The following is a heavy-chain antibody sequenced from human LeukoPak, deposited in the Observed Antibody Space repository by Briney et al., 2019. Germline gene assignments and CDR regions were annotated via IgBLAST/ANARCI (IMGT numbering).Heavy chain of an antibody. V-gene: IGHV4-4*07. CDR3: ARGYNSGSPTRNFYYLDV. D-gene: IGHD7-27*01. CDR1: GGSISSYY. J-gene: IGHJ6*03. Sequence: PSETLSLTCTVSGGSISSYYWSWIRQPAGKGLEWIGRIYTSGSTNYNPSLNSRLTMLLDTSKNQLSLQLMDMLTADTAVYYCARGYNSGSPTRNFYYLDVWGRGTRVTVSS. CDR2: IYTSGST.